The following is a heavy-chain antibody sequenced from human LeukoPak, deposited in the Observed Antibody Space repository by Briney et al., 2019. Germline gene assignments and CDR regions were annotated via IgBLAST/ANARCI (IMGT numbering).Heavy chain of an antibody. D-gene: IGHD4-17*01. Sequence: PGGSLRLSCAASGFTVSSNYMSWVRQAPGKGLEWVSYIFSGGRTYYADSVKGRFTLSRDNSKNTLYLQMNSLRAEDTAVYYCSAHNYAMTTVSAFTVWGQGVLVSVSS. CDR3: SAHNYAMTTVSAFTV. CDR1: GFTVSSNY. J-gene: IGHJ4*02. V-gene: IGHV3-66*01. CDR2: IFSGGRT.